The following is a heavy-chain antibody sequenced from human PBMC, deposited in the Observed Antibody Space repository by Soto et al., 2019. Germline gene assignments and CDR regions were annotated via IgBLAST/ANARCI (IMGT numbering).Heavy chain of an antibody. J-gene: IGHJ5*02. CDR1: GYTFTDYD. D-gene: IGHD3-16*01. CDR2: MTPNSGNT. Sequence: QVQLMQSGAEVRKPGASVKVSCRASGYTFTDYDINWVRQATGQGLEWLGWMTPNSGNTGYALKFQGRVTLTRDISRSPAYMELSSLTSEDTAVYYFARNLHNAGDFDHWGQGTLVTVSS. CDR3: ARNLHNAGDFDH. V-gene: IGHV1-8*02.